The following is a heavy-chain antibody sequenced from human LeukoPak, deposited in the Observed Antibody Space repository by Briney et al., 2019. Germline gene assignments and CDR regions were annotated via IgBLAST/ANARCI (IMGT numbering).Heavy chain of an antibody. Sequence: GGSLRLSCAASGFTFDDYAMHWVRQAPGKGLQWVSLISGDDGSTYYADSVKGRFTISRDNRKNSLYLQMNSLRTEDTALYYCAKDKETSMVRVFDYWGQGTLVTISS. D-gene: IGHD5-18*01. CDR2: ISGDDGST. J-gene: IGHJ4*02. CDR1: GFTFDDYA. CDR3: AKDKETSMVRVFDY. V-gene: IGHV3-43*02.